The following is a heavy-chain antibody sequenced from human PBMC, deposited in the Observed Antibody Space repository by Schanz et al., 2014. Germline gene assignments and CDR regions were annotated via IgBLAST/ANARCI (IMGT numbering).Heavy chain of an antibody. V-gene: IGHV1-18*01. CDR2: INAHTGNT. Sequence: QVQLVQSGSEVRKPGASVKVSCKASGYIFGSHGMTWVRQAPEQGPELMGWINAHTGNTQYAQKFQGRVNMTRDTVTTTVHLELTRLRTDDTAIYYCARVHIATYHYSSPGAFDIWGQGTRVTVSS. J-gene: IGHJ3*02. D-gene: IGHD6-19*01. CDR1: GYIFGSHG. CDR3: ARVHIATYHYSSPGAFDI.